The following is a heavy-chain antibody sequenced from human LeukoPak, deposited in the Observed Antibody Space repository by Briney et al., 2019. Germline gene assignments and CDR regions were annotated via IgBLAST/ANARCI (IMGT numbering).Heavy chain of an antibody. Sequence: GASVKVSCKASGYTFTSYSMHWVRQAPGQGLEWMGWMNPNSGNTGYAQKFQGRVTMTRNTSISTAYMELSSLRSEDTAVYYCARDFQWFGEFTYYFDYWGQGTLVTVSS. V-gene: IGHV1-8*01. CDR2: MNPNSGNT. D-gene: IGHD3-10*01. CDR1: GYTFTSYS. J-gene: IGHJ4*02. CDR3: ARDFQWFGEFTYYFDY.